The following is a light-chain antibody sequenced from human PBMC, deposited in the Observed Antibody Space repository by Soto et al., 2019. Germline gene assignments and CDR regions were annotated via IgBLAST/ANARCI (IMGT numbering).Light chain of an antibody. CDR3: QQYSAYWT. CDR2: DAS. CDR1: QSVSTW. V-gene: IGKV1-5*01. Sequence: DIPMTQSPSALSASIGDTVTITCRASQSVSTWLAWYQQKPGKAPNLLIYDASSLETGVPSRFSGSGSGTEFTLTISSLQPDDFATYYCQQYSAYWTFGHGTKVAIK. J-gene: IGKJ1*01.